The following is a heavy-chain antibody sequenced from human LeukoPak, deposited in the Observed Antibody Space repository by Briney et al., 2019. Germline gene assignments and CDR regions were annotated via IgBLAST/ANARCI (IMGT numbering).Heavy chain of an antibody. CDR2: ISGSGGST. V-gene: IGHV3-23*01. CDR3: AKSPLDCSSTSCYLDY. J-gene: IGHJ4*02. Sequence: GGSLRLSCAASGFTFSSYAMSWVRQAPGKGLEWVSAISGSGGSTYYADSVKGRFTISRDNSKNTLYLQMNSLRAEDTAVYYCAKSPLDCSSTSCYLDYWGQGTPVTVSS. CDR1: GFTFSSYA. D-gene: IGHD2-2*01.